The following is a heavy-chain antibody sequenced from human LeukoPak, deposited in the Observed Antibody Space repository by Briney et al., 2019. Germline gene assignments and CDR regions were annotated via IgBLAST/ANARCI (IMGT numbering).Heavy chain of an antibody. CDR2: TSGTG. V-gene: IGHV4-4*07. Sequence: SETLSLTCTVSDGSLSGYYWTWIRQPAGKGLEWIGITSGTGNYNPSLKSRVSMSVDTSRNLVSLTLTSVTAADTAVYYCARLYYYNDGGLYFGPEAFDIWGQGTRVTVSS. J-gene: IGHJ3*02. CDR3: ARLYYYNDGGLYFGPEAFDI. CDR1: DGSLSGYY. D-gene: IGHD3-10*01.